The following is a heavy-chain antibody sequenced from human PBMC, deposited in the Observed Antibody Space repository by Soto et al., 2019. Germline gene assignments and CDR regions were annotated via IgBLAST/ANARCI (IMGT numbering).Heavy chain of an antibody. J-gene: IGHJ5*02. CDR2: IYYSGST. V-gene: IGHV4-39*01. CDR3: ARSNIVRRFDP. Sequence: SETLSLTCTVSGGSMISYYLGWIRQPPGKGLEWIGSIYYSGSTYYNPSLKSRVTISVDTSKNQFSLKLSSVTAADTAVYYCARSNIVRRFDPWGQGTLVTVSS. D-gene: IGHD5-12*01. CDR1: GGSMISYY.